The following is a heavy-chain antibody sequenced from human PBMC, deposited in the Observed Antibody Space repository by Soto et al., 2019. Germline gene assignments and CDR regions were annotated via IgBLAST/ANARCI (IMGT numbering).Heavy chain of an antibody. CDR2: IYYSGST. V-gene: IGHV4-59*01. D-gene: IGHD3-3*01. J-gene: IGHJ5*02. CDR3: ARAFVRSYYDFWSGYYSGWFDP. CDR1: GGSISSYY. Sequence: QVQLQESGPGLVKPSETLSLTCTVSGGSISSYYWSWIRQPPGKGLEWIGYIYYSGSTNYNPSLKSRVTISVDTSKNQFSLKLSSVTAADTAVYYCARAFVRSYYDFWSGYYSGWFDPWGQGTLVTVSS.